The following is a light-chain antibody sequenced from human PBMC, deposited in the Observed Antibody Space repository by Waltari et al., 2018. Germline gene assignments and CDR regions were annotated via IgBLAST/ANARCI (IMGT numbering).Light chain of an antibody. J-gene: IGLJ2*01. Sequence: QSALTQPASVSGSPGQSITISCTGTNRDVGGYNQVSWYQYLPGKAPKLLIYDVTKRPSVVSDRFSGSRFVATASLTISWLQAEDEADYYCTSFTYRTTLVFGGGTKLAVL. CDR2: DVT. CDR3: TSFTYRTTLV. CDR1: NRDVGGYNQ. V-gene: IGLV2-14*03.